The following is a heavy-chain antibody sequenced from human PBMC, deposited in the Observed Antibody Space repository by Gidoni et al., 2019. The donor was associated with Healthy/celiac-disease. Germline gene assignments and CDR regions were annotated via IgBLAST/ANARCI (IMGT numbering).Heavy chain of an antibody. J-gene: IGHJ6*02. Sequence: EVQLVESGGGLIQPGGSLRLSCAASGFTVSSNYMSWVRQAPGKGLEWVSVIYSGGSTYYAASVKGRFTISRDNSKNRLYLQMNSLRAEDTAVYYCARVPGDYYYYGMDVWGQGTTVTVSS. V-gene: IGHV3-53*01. CDR1: GFTVSSNY. CDR2: IYSGGST. CDR3: ARVPGDYYYYGMDV.